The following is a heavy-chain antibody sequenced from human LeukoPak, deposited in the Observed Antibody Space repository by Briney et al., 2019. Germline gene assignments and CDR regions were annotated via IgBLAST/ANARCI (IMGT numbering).Heavy chain of an antibody. CDR2: ISVRSNYI. V-gene: IGHV3-21*01. D-gene: IGHD3-22*01. CDR1: GYTFSSFS. Sequence: GGSLRLSCAASGYTFSSFSINWVRQAPGKGLEWVSSISVRSNYIYYADSVRGRFTISRDDARDSLYLQMNSLRAEDTAVYYCVRLRRNSDTSGYYYYYDFWGQGTLVTVSS. J-gene: IGHJ4*02. CDR3: VRLRRNSDTSGYYYYYDF.